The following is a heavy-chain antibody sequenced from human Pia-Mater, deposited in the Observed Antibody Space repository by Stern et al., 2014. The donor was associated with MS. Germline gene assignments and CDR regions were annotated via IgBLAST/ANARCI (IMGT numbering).Heavy chain of an antibody. CDR2: INPGLGST. CDR1: GYTITSNY. CDR3: ARQYCDSTTCSFYFDY. Sequence: QVQLVQSGAEVKKPGASVTVSCKTSGYTITSNYLHWVRQRPGQGFERMGMINPGLGSTTYARNFQGRVSMTSDTSTITVYMELSSLRSEDTAIYYCARQYCDSTTCSFYFDYWGQGTLVTVSA. V-gene: IGHV1-46*01. D-gene: IGHD2/OR15-2a*01. J-gene: IGHJ4*02.